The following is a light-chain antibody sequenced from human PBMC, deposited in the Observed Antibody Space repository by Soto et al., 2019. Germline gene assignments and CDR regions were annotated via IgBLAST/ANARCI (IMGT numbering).Light chain of an antibody. J-gene: IGKJ1*01. CDR1: QSVSSSY. CDR2: GAS. V-gene: IGKV3-20*01. Sequence: EIVLTQSPGTLSLSPGERATLSCWASQSVSSSYLAWHQQKPGQAPRLLIYGASSRATGIPDRFSGSGSGTDFTLTISRLEPEDFAVYYCQQYDRSPWTFGQGTKVEIK. CDR3: QQYDRSPWT.